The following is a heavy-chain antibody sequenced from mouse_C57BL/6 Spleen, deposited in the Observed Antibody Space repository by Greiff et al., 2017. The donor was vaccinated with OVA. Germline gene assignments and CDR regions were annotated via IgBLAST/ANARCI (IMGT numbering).Heavy chain of an antibody. CDR2: IDPSDSYT. J-gene: IGHJ1*03. V-gene: IGHV1-69*01. D-gene: IGHD1-1*01. Sequence: VQLQQPGAELVMPGASVKLSCKASGYTFTSYWMHWVKQRPGQGLEWIGEIDPSDSYTNSNQKFKGKSTLTVDKSSSTAYMQRSSLTSEDAAVYYCARRYYGSGRDFDVWGTGTTVTVAS. CDR3: ARRYYGSGRDFDV. CDR1: GYTFTSYW.